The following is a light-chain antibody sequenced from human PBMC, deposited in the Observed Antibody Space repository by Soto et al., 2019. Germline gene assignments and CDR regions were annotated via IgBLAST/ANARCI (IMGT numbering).Light chain of an antibody. V-gene: IGKV3-15*01. CDR1: QSVNTN. CDR3: QQDNHWPPWLT. CDR2: GAS. J-gene: IGKJ4*01. Sequence: EIEMTQSPATLSVSPGERATLSCRASQSVNTNLAWYQQKPGQAPRLLIYGASTRAPGIPARFSGSGSGTAVTHTGSCLQSKDFALYYWQQDNHWPPWLTCGGGTKVEV.